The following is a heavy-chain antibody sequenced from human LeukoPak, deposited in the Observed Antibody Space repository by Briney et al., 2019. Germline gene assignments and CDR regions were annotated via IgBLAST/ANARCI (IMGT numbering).Heavy chain of an antibody. D-gene: IGHD2-2*01. CDR1: GYSFTNFW. Sequence: KNGESLKISCKASGYSFTNFWIGWVRQAPGKGLEWMGIIHPGDGDTRYSPSFQGQVPISADKSISTAFLQWRSLKASDTAMFYCARVWGYCSSTSCHPGRLDPWGQGTLVTVSS. CDR3: ARVWGYCSSTSCHPGRLDP. V-gene: IGHV5-51*01. J-gene: IGHJ5*02. CDR2: IHPGDGDT.